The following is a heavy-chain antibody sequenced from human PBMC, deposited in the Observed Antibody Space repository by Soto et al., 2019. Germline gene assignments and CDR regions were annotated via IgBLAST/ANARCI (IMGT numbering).Heavy chain of an antibody. CDR2: ISSSSSTI. J-gene: IGHJ4*02. Sequence: SGVSMRLSCAAAGFTFSSYSRNWVRQAPGKGLEWVSYISSSSSTIYYADSVKGRFTISRDNAKNSLYLQMNSLRAEDTAVYYCVKDFYTAMVWGNDYWGQGTLVTVSS. V-gene: IGHV3-48*01. CDR1: GFTFSSYS. D-gene: IGHD5-18*01. CDR3: VKDFYTAMVWGNDY.